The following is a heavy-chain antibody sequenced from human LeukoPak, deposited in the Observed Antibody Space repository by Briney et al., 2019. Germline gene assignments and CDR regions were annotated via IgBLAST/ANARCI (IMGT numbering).Heavy chain of an antibody. D-gene: IGHD3-22*01. J-gene: IGHJ4*02. CDR2: IWYDGSNK. V-gene: IGHV3-33*01. CDR1: GFTFSSYG. Sequence: GGSLRLSCAASGFTFSSYGMHWVRQAPGKGLEWVAVIWYDGSNKYYADSVKGRFTISRDNSKNTLYLQMNSLRAEDTAVYYCARDSGGYDSSGFPDYWGQGTLVTVSS. CDR3: ARDSGGYDSSGFPDY.